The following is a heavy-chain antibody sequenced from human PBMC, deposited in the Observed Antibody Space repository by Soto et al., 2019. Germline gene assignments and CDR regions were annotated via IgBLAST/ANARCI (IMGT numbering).Heavy chain of an antibody. CDR1: GYTFTSYD. Sequence: GASVKVSCKASGYTFTSYDINWVRQATGQGLEWMGWMNPNSGNTGYAQKFQGRVTITRNTSISTAYMELSSLRSEDTAVYYCARGRGPTFYYYYMDVWGKGTTVTVSS. CDR3: ARGRGPTFYYYYMDV. V-gene: IGHV1-8*01. CDR2: MNPNSGNT. J-gene: IGHJ6*03. D-gene: IGHD5-12*01.